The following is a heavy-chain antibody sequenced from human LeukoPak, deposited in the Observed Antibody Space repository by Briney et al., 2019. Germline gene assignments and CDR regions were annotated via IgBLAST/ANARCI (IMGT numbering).Heavy chain of an antibody. Sequence: AGGSLRLSCAASGFTFSSYGMNWVRQAPGKGLEWVSSISSSSYFIYYADSVRGRFTISRDNAKNSLYLQMNSLRDEDTAVYYCASHYSSGVESLDYWGQGTLVTVSS. CDR3: ASHYSSGVESLDY. D-gene: IGHD6-19*01. V-gene: IGHV3-21*01. J-gene: IGHJ4*02. CDR2: ISSSSYFI. CDR1: GFTFSSYG.